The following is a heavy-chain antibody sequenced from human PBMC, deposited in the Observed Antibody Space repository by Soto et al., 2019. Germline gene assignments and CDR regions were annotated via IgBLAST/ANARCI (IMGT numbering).Heavy chain of an antibody. D-gene: IGHD3-3*01. CDR1: GFTFSSYA. J-gene: IGHJ5*02. CDR3: AKVGFLDYEDWFDP. Sequence: WWSLELSCAASGFTFSSYAMSWVRQAPGKGLEWVSGISGHDGSTYYADSVKGRFTISRDNSKNTLYLQMNSLRAEDTAVYYCAKVGFLDYEDWFDPWGQGTQVTVSS. V-gene: IGHV3-23*01. CDR2: ISGHDGST.